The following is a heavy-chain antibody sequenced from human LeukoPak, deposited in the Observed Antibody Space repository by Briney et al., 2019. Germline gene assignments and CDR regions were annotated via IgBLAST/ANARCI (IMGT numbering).Heavy chain of an antibody. D-gene: IGHD3-10*01. V-gene: IGHV4-59*01. CDR3: ARGSPLGITMVRGANYGMDV. CDR1: GGSISSYY. CDR2: IYYSGST. Sequence: SETLSLTCTVSGGSISSYYWSWIRQPPGQGLEWIGYIYYSGSTNYNPSLKSRVTISVDTSKNEFSLKLSSVTAADTAAYYCARGSPLGITMVRGANYGMDVWGQGTTVTVSS. J-gene: IGHJ6*02.